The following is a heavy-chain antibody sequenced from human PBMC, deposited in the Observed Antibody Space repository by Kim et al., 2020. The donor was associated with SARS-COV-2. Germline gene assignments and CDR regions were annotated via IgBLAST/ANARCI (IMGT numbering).Heavy chain of an antibody. CDR2: IRSKAYGGTT. Sequence: GGSLRLSCTASGFTFGDYAMSWFRQAPGKGLEWVGFIRSKAYGGTTEYAASVKGRFTISRDDSKSIAYLQMNSLKTEDTAVYYCTRVSVVVVTALDYWGQGTLVTVSS. V-gene: IGHV3-49*03. J-gene: IGHJ4*02. CDR3: TRVSVVVVTALDY. CDR1: GFTFGDYA. D-gene: IGHD2-21*02.